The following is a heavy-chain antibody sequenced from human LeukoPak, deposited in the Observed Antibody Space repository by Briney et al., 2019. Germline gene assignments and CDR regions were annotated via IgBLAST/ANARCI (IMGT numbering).Heavy chain of an antibody. CDR3: ARDRPGYYGSGSYFDY. V-gene: IGHV3-7*03. D-gene: IGHD3-10*01. CDR2: IKQDGSEK. J-gene: IGHJ4*02. CDR1: GFTFSSYW. Sequence: GGSLRLSCAASGFTFSSYWMSWVRQAPGKGQEWVANIKQDGSEKYYVDSVKGRFTISRDNAKNSLYLQMNSLRAEDTAVYYCARDRPGYYGSGSYFDYWGQGTLVTVSS.